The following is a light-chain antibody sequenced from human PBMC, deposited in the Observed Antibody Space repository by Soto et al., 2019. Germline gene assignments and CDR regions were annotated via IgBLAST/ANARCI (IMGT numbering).Light chain of an antibody. V-gene: IGKV3-20*01. CDR1: QSVSSSY. CDR2: AAS. CDR3: QQSSSSTIT. J-gene: IGKJ5*01. Sequence: IALTQSPGELASSPWGAATRACRSSQSVSSSYLAWYQQKPGQVPRLLMYAASSRATGIPDRFSGSGYGTDFTLTISSLEAEEFAVDYCQQSSSSTITFGQGTRVEIK.